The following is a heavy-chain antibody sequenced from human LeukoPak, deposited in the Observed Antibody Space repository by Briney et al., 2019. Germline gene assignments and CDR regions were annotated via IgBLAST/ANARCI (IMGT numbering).Heavy chain of an antibody. V-gene: IGHV3-64*01. J-gene: IGHJ3*02. D-gene: IGHD2-15*01. Sequence: PGGSLRLSCAASGFTFSSYAMHWVRQAPGKGLEYVSAISSNGGSTYYANSVKGRFTISGDNSKNTLYLQMGSLRAEDMAVYYCARDWYMYCSGGSCPYDDAFDIWGQGTMVTVSS. CDR1: GFTFSSYA. CDR3: ARDWYMYCSGGSCPYDDAFDI. CDR2: ISSNGGST.